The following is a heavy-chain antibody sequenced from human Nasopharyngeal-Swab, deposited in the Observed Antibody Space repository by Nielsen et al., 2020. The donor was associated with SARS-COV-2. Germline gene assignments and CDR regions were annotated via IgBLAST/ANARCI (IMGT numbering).Heavy chain of an antibody. V-gene: IGHV3-11*03. D-gene: IGHD6-13*01. CDR3: ASSNSAAAGFDY. J-gene: IGHJ4*02. Sequence: AARKGLEWVSYISSSSSYTNYADSVKGRFTISRDNAKNSLYLQMNSLRAEDTAVYYCASSNSAAAGFDYWGQGTLVTVSS. CDR2: ISSSSSYT.